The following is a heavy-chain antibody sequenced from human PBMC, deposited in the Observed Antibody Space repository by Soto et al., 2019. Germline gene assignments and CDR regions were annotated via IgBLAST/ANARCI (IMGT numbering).Heavy chain of an antibody. CDR3: ARDFLPYEMTPFDY. CDR1: GFTFSSYW. D-gene: IGHD3-22*01. V-gene: IGHV3-7*01. CDR2: IKQDGSEK. J-gene: IGHJ4*02. Sequence: GGSLRLSCAASGFTFSSYWMSWVRQAPGKGLEWVANIKQDGSEKYYVDSVKGRFTISRDNAKNSLYLQMNSLRAEDTAVYYCARDFLPYEMTPFDYWGQGTLVTVSS.